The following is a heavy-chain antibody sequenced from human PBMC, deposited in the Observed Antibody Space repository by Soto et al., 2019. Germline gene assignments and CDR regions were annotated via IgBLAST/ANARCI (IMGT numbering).Heavy chain of an antibody. Sequence: QVQLVQSGAEVKKPGSSVKVSCKASGGTFSSYAISWVRQAPGQGLEWMGGIIPIFGTANYAQKFQGRVTITADESTIKAYMELRRLISEDTAVYYCGRGVNIVVVVAATGYDYGMDGWGQGATVTVSS. CDR1: GGTFSSYA. CDR2: IIPIFGTA. V-gene: IGHV1-69*01. CDR3: GRGVNIVVVVAATGYDYGMDG. J-gene: IGHJ6*02. D-gene: IGHD2-15*01.